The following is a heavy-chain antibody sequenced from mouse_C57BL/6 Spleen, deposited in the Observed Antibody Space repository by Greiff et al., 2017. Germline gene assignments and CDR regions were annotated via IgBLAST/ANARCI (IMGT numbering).Heavy chain of an antibody. CDR2: IDPETGGT. V-gene: IGHV1-15*01. D-gene: IGHD2-4*01. CDR3: TRSGLGGYFDY. CDR1: GYTFTDYE. J-gene: IGHJ2*01. Sequence: LVESGAELVRPGASVTLSCKASGYTFTDYEMHWVKQTPVHGLEWIGAIDPETGGTAYNQKFKGKAILTADKSSSTAYMELRSLTSEDSAVYYCTRSGLGGYFDYWGQGTTLTVSS.